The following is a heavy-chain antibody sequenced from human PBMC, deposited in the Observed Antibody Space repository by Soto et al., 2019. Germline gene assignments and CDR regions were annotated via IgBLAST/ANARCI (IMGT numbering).Heavy chain of an antibody. CDR3: ARESGSSWYYYGMDV. V-gene: IGHV4-34*01. D-gene: IGHD6-13*01. Sequence: SETLSLTCAVYGGSFSGYYWSWIRQPPGKGLEWIGEINHSGSTNYNPSLKSRVTISVDTSKNQFSLKLSSVTAADTAVHYCARESGSSWYYYGMDVWGQGTTVTVSS. J-gene: IGHJ6*02. CDR2: INHSGST. CDR1: GGSFSGYY.